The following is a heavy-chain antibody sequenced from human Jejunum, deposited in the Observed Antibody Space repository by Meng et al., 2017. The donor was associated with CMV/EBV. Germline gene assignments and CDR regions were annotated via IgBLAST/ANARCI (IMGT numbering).Heavy chain of an antibody. CDR1: GGSINNYY. V-gene: IGHV4-4*07. CDR3: ARGPGASTREGFDH. D-gene: IGHD1-26*01. J-gene: IGHJ4*02. Sequence: QGQRPESGPGLLKPSETLSLTCTVSGGSINNYYWSWIRQSAGKGLEWIGRFYSSDTYNYHPSLNSRVTMSLDTSKKQFSLILSSVTAADTARYYCARGPGASTREGFDHWGLGTLVTVSS. CDR2: FYSSDTY.